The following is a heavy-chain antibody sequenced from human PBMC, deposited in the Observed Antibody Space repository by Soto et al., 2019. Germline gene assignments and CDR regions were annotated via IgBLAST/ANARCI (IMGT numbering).Heavy chain of an antibody. J-gene: IGHJ4*02. CDR1: GFTFSSYA. Sequence: GGSLRLSCAASGFTFSSYAMSWVRQAPGKGLEWVSAISGSGGSTYYADSVKGRFTISRDNSKNTLYLQVNSLRAEDTAVYYCAKDGEDWGLRLGELSPIDYWGQGTLVTVSS. CDR2: ISGSGGST. V-gene: IGHV3-23*01. D-gene: IGHD3-16*02. CDR3: AKDGEDWGLRLGELSPIDY.